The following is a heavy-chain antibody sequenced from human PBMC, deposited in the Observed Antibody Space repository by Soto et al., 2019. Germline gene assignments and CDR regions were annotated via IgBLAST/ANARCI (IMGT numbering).Heavy chain of an antibody. CDR2: IYYSGST. CDR1: GGSINSGDYY. Sequence: QVQLQESGPGLVKPSQTLSLTCTVSGGSINSGDYYWSWIRQPPGKGLDWIGYIYYSGSTFYNPSLKSRVTISVDTSKNQFSLELSSVTAADTAVYYCARGPDSTGYYVYWGQGTLVTVSS. CDR3: ARGPDSTGYYVY. D-gene: IGHD3-22*01. V-gene: IGHV4-30-4*01. J-gene: IGHJ4*02.